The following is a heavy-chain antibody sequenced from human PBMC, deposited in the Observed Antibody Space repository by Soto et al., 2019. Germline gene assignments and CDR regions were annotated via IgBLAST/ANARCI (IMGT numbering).Heavy chain of an antibody. Sequence: SETRALNYAISRGSISNGDYSWSWVRQPPGKGLEWIGYIYHSGSTYYNPSLKSRVTISVDRSKNQFSLKLSSVTAADTAVYYCARVPSPWGQGTLVTVSS. V-gene: IGHV4-30-2*01. CDR1: RGSISNGDYS. CDR3: ARVPSP. J-gene: IGHJ5*02. CDR2: IYHSGST.